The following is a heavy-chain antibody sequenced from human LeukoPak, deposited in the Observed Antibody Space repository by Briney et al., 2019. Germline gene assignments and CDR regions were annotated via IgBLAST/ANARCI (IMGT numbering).Heavy chain of an antibody. CDR2: INAGNGNT. D-gene: IGHD2-15*01. CDR1: GYTFTSYA. V-gene: IGHV1-3*01. CDR3: ARGSGGGWYYGMDV. J-gene: IGHJ6*02. Sequence: ASVKVSCKASGYTFTSYAMHWVRQAPGQRLEWMGWINAGNGNTKYSQKFQGRVTITRDTSASTAYMELSSLRSEDTAVYYCARGSGGGWYYGMDVWGQGTTVTVSS.